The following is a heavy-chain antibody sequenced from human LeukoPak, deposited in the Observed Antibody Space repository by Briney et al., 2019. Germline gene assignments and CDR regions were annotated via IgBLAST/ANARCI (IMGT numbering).Heavy chain of an antibody. V-gene: IGHV3-74*01. J-gene: IGHJ6*02. CDR1: GFTFSSYW. Sequence: PGGSLRLSCAASGFTFSSYWLHWVRQAPGKGLVWVSRINSDGSSTSYADSVKGRFTISRDNAKNTLYLQMSSLRAEDTAVYYCARAPDSYYYYGMDVWGQGTTVTVSS. CDR2: INSDGSST. D-gene: IGHD1-14*01. CDR3: ARAPDSYYYYGMDV.